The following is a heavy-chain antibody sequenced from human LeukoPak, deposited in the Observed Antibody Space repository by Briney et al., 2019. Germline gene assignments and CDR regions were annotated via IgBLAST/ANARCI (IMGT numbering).Heavy chain of an antibody. D-gene: IGHD6-13*01. CDR1: GGSISSYY. J-gene: IGHJ6*03. CDR3: ARLGGGMAAAGTNYYYYMDV. V-gene: IGHV4-4*07. Sequence: SETLSLTCTVSGGSISSYYWSWIRQPAGKGLEWIGRIYTSGSTNYNPSLKSRVTMSVDTSKNQFSLKLSSVTAADTAVYYCARLGGGMAAAGTNYYYYMDVWGKGTTVTISS. CDR2: IYTSGST.